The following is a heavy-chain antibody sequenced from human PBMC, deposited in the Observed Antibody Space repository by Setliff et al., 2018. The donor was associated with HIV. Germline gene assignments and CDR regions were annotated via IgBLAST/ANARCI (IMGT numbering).Heavy chain of an antibody. V-gene: IGHV1-24*01. D-gene: IGHD3-3*01. J-gene: IGHJ1*01. CDR2: FDPQDGET. Sequence: ASVKVSCKVSGYTLTEVSMHWVRQAPKKGLEWMGYFDPQDGETVHAQKFQGRVTMTRDTSISTAYLDLSRLRSDDTAVYYCARGAGNPHWYYDTWSGPSSGFFQHWGQGTLVTVSS. CDR1: GYTLTEVS. CDR3: ARGAGNPHWYYDTWSGPSSGFFQH.